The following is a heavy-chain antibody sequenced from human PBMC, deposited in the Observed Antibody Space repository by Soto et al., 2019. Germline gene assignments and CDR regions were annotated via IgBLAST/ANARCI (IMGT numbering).Heavy chain of an antibody. CDR3: ARGLGLGEC. V-gene: IGHV1-46*01. D-gene: IGHD2-21*01. J-gene: IGHJ1*01. CDR1: GYTFTSYY. CDR2: INPKRGST. Sequence: ASVRVSCRASGYTFTSYYIHSVRQSPGQGHEWIGIINPKRGSTNYAQNFKGRFTVTRDTSTATVYMDLGALTSDDTAMYYCARGLGLGECRGQGTLVTVPS.